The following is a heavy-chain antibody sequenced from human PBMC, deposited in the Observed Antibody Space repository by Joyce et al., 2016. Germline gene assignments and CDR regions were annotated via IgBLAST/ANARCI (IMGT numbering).Heavy chain of an antibody. J-gene: IGHJ4*02. CDR1: GGSISSYNYY. Sequence: QVQLQESGPGLVKPSQTLSLTCTVSGGSISSYNYYWSWICQHPGKGLELIGFIFYSGTTYYNPSLESRVSISVDTSKNQFSLKLTSVTAADTAVYYCARADMVRGVAFDYWGQGTLVTVSS. D-gene: IGHD3-10*01. V-gene: IGHV4-31*03. CDR3: ARADMVRGVAFDY. CDR2: IFYSGTT.